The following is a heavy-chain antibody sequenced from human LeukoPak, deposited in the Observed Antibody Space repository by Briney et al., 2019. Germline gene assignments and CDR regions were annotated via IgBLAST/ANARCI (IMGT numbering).Heavy chain of an antibody. CDR2: IYTGGNT. J-gene: IGHJ6*02. CDR3: ARDIVWSGSRYYYGMDV. CDR1: GGSISSYY. Sequence: SETLSLTCTVSGGSISSYYWSWIRQPAGKGLEWIGRIYTGGNTNYNPSLMGRVTMSADTSKNQFSLMLSSVTAADTAVYYCARDIVWSGSRYYYGMDVWGQGATVTVSS. D-gene: IGHD3-3*01. V-gene: IGHV4-4*07.